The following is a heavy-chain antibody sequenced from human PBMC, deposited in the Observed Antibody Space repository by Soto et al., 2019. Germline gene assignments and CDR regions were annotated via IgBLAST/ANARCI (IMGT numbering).Heavy chain of an antibody. CDR3: ARDRSPYGDTDAFDI. D-gene: IGHD4-17*01. Sequence: GGSLRLSCAASGFTFSSYSMNWVRQAPGKGLEWVSSISSSSSYIYYADSVKGRFTTSRDNAKNSLYLQMNSLRAEDTTVYYCARDRSPYGDTDAFDIWGQGTMVTVSS. CDR2: ISSSSSYI. J-gene: IGHJ3*02. CDR1: GFTFSSYS. V-gene: IGHV3-21*01.